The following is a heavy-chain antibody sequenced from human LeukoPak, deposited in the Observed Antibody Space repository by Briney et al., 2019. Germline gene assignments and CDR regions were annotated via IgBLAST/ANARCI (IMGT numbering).Heavy chain of an antibody. V-gene: IGHV4-59*01. CDR2: IYSSGST. CDR1: GGSLSSYY. Sequence: SETLSLTCTVSGGSLSSYYWSWTRQPPGKGLEWIGYIYSSGSTNYNPSLKSRVTLSLDTSRNQFPLKLTSVTAADTAVYYCARDVYCGGDCSYFDSWGQGTLVTVSS. D-gene: IGHD2-21*02. J-gene: IGHJ4*02. CDR3: ARDVYCGGDCSYFDS.